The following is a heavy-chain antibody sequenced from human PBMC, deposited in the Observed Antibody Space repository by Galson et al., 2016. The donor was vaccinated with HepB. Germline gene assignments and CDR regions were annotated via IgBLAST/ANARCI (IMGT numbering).Heavy chain of an antibody. D-gene: IGHD1-26*01. CDR3: VRDLGYGATNH. Sequence: SLRLSCAASGFTLSGYIMNWVRQAPGKGLEWVSSISSRSTDIYYADSVMGRFTISRDNAKNSVFLQMNRLTAEDTAVYYCVRDLGYGATNHWGQGTLVTVSS. J-gene: IGHJ5*02. CDR2: ISSRSTDI. V-gene: IGHV3-21*01. CDR1: GFTLSGYI.